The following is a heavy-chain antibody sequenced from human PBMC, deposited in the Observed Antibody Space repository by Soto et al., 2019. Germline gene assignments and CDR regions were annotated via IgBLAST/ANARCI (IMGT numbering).Heavy chain of an antibody. Sequence: QTGGSLRLSCVASGFSFSTNWMTWVRQAPGKVLEWVANIKEDDSQRYHAVSVEGRFTISRDNARNTLYLQMNYLTADDTAVYYCAAIFGGTKTVDYWGHGTRVTVSS. V-gene: IGHV3-7*05. CDR3: AAIFGGTKTVDY. D-gene: IGHD3-3*01. CDR2: IKEDDSQR. CDR1: GFSFSTNW. J-gene: IGHJ4*01.